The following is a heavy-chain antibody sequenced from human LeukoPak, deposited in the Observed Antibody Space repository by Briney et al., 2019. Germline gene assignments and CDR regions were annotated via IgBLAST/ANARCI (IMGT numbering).Heavy chain of an antibody. J-gene: IGHJ3*02. CDR1: GYTFTHFW. D-gene: IGHD4-17*01. CDR2: IFPDDSDT. V-gene: IGHV5-51*01. CDR3: ARQHTYSEGTTVTTLDAFDI. Sequence: GESLKISCKGSGYTFTHFWIGWVRQVPGKGLGWRGIIFPDDSDTRYSPSFQGQVTISADKSINTAHLQWSSLKASDTAMYYCARQHTYSEGTTVTTLDAFDIWGQGTMVTVSS.